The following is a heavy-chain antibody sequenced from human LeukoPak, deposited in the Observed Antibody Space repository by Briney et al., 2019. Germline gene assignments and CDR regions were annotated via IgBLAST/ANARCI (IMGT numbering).Heavy chain of an antibody. D-gene: IGHD5/OR15-5a*01. Sequence: GGSLRLSCATSGFKFPDYYMSWVRQAPGKGLEWVAFIRYDGSNKYYADSVKGRFTISRDNSKNTLYLQMNSLRAEDTAVYYCAKAEGSVLSYFDYWGQGTLVTVSS. V-gene: IGHV3-30*02. CDR2: IRYDGSNK. J-gene: IGHJ4*02. CDR3: AKAEGSVLSYFDY. CDR1: GFKFPDYY.